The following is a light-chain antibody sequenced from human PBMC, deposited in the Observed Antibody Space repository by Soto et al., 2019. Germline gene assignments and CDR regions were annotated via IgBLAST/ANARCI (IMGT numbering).Light chain of an antibody. J-gene: IGKJ4*01. V-gene: IGKV3-15*01. Sequence: EIVMTQSPATLSVSPGERATLSCRASQSVSGNLAWYQQKPGQAPRLLIYGASTRATGIPARFSGSGSGTEFTLTISSLLSDDLAAYYCQQYNNWHPLTFGGGTKVEIK. CDR3: QQYNNWHPLT. CDR1: QSVSGN. CDR2: GAS.